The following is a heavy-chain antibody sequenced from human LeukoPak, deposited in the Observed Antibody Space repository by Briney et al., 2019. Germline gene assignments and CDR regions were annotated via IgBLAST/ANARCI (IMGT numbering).Heavy chain of an antibody. CDR1: GYTFTGYY. D-gene: IGHD6-6*01. Sequence: ASVKVSCKASGYTFTGYYIHWVRQAPGQGLEWMGWIKPNSGGTNYAQKFQGRVTMTRDTSISTAYMELSRLRSDDTAVYYCARDPSSIAARTYYYYYMDVWGKGTTVTVSS. CDR3: ARDPSSIAARTYYYYYMDV. J-gene: IGHJ6*03. CDR2: IKPNSGGT. V-gene: IGHV1-2*02.